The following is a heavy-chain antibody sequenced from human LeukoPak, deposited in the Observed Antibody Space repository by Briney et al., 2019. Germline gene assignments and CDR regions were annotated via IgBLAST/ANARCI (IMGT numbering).Heavy chain of an antibody. D-gene: IGHD2-15*01. CDR3: ARARDIVVNWFDP. J-gene: IGHJ5*02. CDR2: IIPIFGTA. Sequence: ASVKVSCKASGGTFSSYAINWVRQAHGQGLECMGGIIPIFGTANYAQKFQGRVTITTDESTSTAYMELSSLRSEDTAVYYCARARDIVVNWFDPWGQGTLVTVSS. V-gene: IGHV1-69*05. CDR1: GGTFSSYA.